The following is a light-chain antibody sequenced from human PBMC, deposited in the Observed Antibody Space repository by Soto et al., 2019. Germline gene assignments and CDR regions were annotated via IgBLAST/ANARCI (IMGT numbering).Light chain of an antibody. CDR3: AAWDDSLSGVV. CDR1: SSNIGKNY. Sequence: QSVLTQPPSASGTPGQRVTISCSGSSSNIGKNYVCWYQHLPGTAPKLLIYRNDQRPSGVPDRLSGSKSGTSASLAISGLRSEDEADYYCAAWDDSLSGVVFGGGTKVTVL. J-gene: IGLJ2*01. CDR2: RND. V-gene: IGLV1-47*01.